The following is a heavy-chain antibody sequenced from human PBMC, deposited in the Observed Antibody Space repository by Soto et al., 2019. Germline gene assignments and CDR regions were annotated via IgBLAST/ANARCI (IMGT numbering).Heavy chain of an antibody. Sequence: QVQLVESGGGVVQPGRSLRLSFAASGFTFSSYGMHWVRQAPGKGLEWVAVIWYDGSNKYYADSVKGRFTISRDNSKNTLYLQMSSLRAEDTAVYYCARDYDSYGSGPKGNWFDPWGQGTLVTVSS. J-gene: IGHJ5*02. CDR1: GFTFSSYG. CDR3: ARDYDSYGSGPKGNWFDP. V-gene: IGHV3-33*01. D-gene: IGHD3-10*01. CDR2: IWYDGSNK.